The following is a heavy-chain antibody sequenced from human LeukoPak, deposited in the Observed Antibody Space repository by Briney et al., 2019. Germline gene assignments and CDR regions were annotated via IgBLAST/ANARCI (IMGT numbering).Heavy chain of an antibody. J-gene: IGHJ6*03. Sequence: GESLKISCKGSGYNFTIYWIGWVRQMPGKGLEWMGIIYPGDSDTRYSPSFQGQVTISADKSISTAYLQWSSLKASDTAMYYCARHTGGIAVAGGSYMDVWGKGTTVTVSS. CDR1: GYNFTIYW. CDR2: IYPGDSDT. CDR3: ARHTGGIAVAGGSYMDV. V-gene: IGHV5-51*01. D-gene: IGHD6-19*01.